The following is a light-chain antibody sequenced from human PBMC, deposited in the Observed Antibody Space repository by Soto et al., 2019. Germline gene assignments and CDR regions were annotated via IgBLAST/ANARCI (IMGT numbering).Light chain of an antibody. CDR3: QSYDSSLTGVV. Sequence: QSVLTQPPSVSGAPGQRVTISCTGSSSNIGAGYDVHWYQQVPGTAPKVLIYGNNNRPSGVPDRVSGSKSGTSASLAITGLQAADDADYYCQSYDSSLTGVVFGGGTKLTVL. V-gene: IGLV1-40*01. CDR1: SSNIGAGYD. J-gene: IGLJ3*02. CDR2: GNN.